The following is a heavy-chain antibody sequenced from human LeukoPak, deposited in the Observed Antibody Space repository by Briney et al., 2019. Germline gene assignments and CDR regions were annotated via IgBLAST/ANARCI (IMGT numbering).Heavy chain of an antibody. D-gene: IGHD2-2*01. CDR1: GYTFSSYG. CDR3: ARALYHTFDY. CDR2: ISADNGNT. Sequence: ASVKVSCKASGYTFSSYGISWVRQAPGQGLEWMGWISADNGNTNYVQKFQGRVTMTTDTSTSTAYMELRSLRSDDTAVYYCARALYHTFDYWGQGALVTVSS. J-gene: IGHJ4*02. V-gene: IGHV1-18*01.